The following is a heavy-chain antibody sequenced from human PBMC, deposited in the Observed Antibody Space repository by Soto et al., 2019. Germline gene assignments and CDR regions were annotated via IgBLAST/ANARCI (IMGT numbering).Heavy chain of an antibody. CDR1: GFTFSSYS. CDR2: ISSSSSTI. CDR3: ARVITICGVVSHFDY. Sequence: EVQLVESGGGLVQPGGSLRLSCAASGFTFSSYSMNWVRQAPGKGLEWVSYISSSSSTIYYADSVKGRFTISRDNAKNSLYLQMNSLRDEDTAVYYCARVITICGVVSHFDYWGQGTLVTVSS. V-gene: IGHV3-48*02. J-gene: IGHJ4*02. D-gene: IGHD3-3*01.